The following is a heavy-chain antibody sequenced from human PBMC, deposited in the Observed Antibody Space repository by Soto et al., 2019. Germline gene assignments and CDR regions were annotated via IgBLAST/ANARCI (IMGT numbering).Heavy chain of an antibody. Sequence: GGSLRLSCAASGFTFSSYSMNWVRQAPGKGLEWVAVISSSSSYDYYADSVKGRFTVSRDNSRNTLFLQVNSLRVEDTAVYYCAREIGYSSTWPSYWGQGTLVTVPQ. CDR3: AREIGYSSTWPSY. CDR1: GFTFSSYS. V-gene: IGHV3-21*01. J-gene: IGHJ4*02. CDR2: ISSSSSYD. D-gene: IGHD6-13*01.